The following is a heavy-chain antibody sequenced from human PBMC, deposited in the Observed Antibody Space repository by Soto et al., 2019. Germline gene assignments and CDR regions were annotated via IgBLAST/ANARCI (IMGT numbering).Heavy chain of an antibody. J-gene: IGHJ4*02. CDR2: INGDGSGT. CDR3: ARGIVCSGTANDY. Sequence: EVQLVESGGGLVQPGGSLRLSCAASGFTFSGSWMHWVRQAPGKGLVWVSRINGDGSGTSYADFVKGRFTISRDDAKNTLFLQMNGLRAEDTAVYYCARGIVCSGTANDYWGQGTLVTVSS. D-gene: IGHD3-10*02. V-gene: IGHV3-74*01. CDR1: GFTFSGSW.